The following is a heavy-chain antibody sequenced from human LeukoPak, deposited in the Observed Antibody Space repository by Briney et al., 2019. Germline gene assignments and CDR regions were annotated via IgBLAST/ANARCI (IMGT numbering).Heavy chain of an antibody. J-gene: IGHJ4*02. CDR1: GFTFSSYA. CDR2: ISASGGGT. D-gene: IGHD1-26*01. Sequence: GGSLRLSCAASGFTFSSYAMTWVRQAPGKGLEWVSSISASGGGTYYADSVKGRFTISRDNSKNTLYLQMSSLRAEDTAVYHCAKIAGGGATSYWGQGTLVTVSS. V-gene: IGHV3-23*01. CDR3: AKIAGGGATSY.